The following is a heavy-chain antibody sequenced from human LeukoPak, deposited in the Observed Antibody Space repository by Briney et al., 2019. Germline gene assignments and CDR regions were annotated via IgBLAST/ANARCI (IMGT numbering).Heavy chain of an antibody. D-gene: IGHD3-10*01. V-gene: IGHV3-48*03. J-gene: IGHJ4*02. Sequence: GGSLRLSCAASGFTFSSYEMNWVRQAPGMGLEWVSYISSSGSTIYYADSVKGRFTISRDNAKNSLYLQMNSLRAEDTAVYYCARGKPTQLYYYGSGSFNFDYSGQGTLVTVSS. CDR2: ISSSGSTI. CDR1: GFTFSSYE. CDR3: ARGKPTQLYYYGSGSFNFDY.